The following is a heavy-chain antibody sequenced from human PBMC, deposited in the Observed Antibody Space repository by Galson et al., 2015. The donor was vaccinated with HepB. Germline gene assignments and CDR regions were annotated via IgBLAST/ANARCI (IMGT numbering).Heavy chain of an antibody. CDR2: INPNSGGT. D-gene: IGHD3-22*01. CDR3: ATGPNYYDSSGYRGRNAFDI. Sequence: LEWMGRINPNSGGTNYAQKFQGRVTMTRDTSISTAYMELSSLRSEDTAVYYCATGPNYYDSSGYRGRNAFDIWGQGTMVTVSS. V-gene: IGHV1-2*06. J-gene: IGHJ3*02.